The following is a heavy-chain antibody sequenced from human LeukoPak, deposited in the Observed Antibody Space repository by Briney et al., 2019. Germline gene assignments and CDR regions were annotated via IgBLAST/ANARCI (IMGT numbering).Heavy chain of an antibody. Sequence: SGRSLRLSCAASGFTFSSYAMHWVRQAPGKGLEWVAVISYDGSNKYYADSVKGRFTISRDNSKNTLYLQMNSLRAEDTAVYYCARDLTVAGWGQGTLVTVSS. D-gene: IGHD6-19*01. CDR2: ISYDGSNK. J-gene: IGHJ4*02. CDR3: ARDLTVAG. CDR1: GFTFSSYA. V-gene: IGHV3-30-3*01.